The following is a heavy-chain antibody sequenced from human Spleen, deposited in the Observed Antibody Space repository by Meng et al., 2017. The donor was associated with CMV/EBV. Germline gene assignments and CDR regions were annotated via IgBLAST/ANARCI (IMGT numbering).Heavy chain of an antibody. CDR1: GGSISSYY. CDR3: ARVARTYYYDSSGYSPRHFDY. Sequence: SETLSLTCTVSGGSISSYYWSWIRQPPGKGLGWIGYIYYSGSTNYNPSLKSRVTISVDTSKNQFSLKLSSVTAADTAVYYCARVARTYYYDSSGYSPRHFDYWGQGTLVTVSS. D-gene: IGHD3-22*01. CDR2: IYYSGST. V-gene: IGHV4-59*01. J-gene: IGHJ4*02.